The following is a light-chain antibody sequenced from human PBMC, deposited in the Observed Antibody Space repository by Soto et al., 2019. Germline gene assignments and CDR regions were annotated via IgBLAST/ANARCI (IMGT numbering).Light chain of an antibody. CDR1: QSVGSN. V-gene: IGKV3-15*01. J-gene: IGKJ5*01. CDR2: GAS. Sequence: ILMTPSPSTLSVSPGARATLSCMASQSVGSNLAWYQQKAGQAPRLLIYGASTRATGIPARFSGSGSGTEFTLTISSLQPEDFTTYYCQQNYNTLITFGQGTRLEIK. CDR3: QQNYNTLIT.